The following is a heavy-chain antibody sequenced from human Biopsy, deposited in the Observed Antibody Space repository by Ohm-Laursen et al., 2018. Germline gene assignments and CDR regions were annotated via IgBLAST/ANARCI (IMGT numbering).Heavy chain of an antibody. CDR2: INPNSGGT. J-gene: IGHJ2*01. D-gene: IGHD1-26*01. CDR3: ARGGLNYWYFDL. CDR1: GYTFTDSY. Sequence: ASAKVSCKASGYTFTDSYTHRVRQAPRQGLEWMGWINPNSGGTNYAQKFQGRVTMTRDTSMSTAYMELNRLRSDDPAVYYCARGGLNYWYFDLWGRGTLVTVSS. V-gene: IGHV1-2*02.